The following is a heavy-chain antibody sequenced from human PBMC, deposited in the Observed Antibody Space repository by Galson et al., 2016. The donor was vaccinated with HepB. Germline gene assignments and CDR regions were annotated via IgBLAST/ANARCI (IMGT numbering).Heavy chain of an antibody. Sequence: QSGAEVKKPGESLKISCKGSGYTFTRYWIGWVRQMPGKGLESMGIIYPGDSDTRYSPSFQGRVTMSADKSISTAYLQWSSLKAADTAMYYCARFYESTGYRDYWGQGTLVTVSS. CDR3: ARFYESTGYRDY. V-gene: IGHV5-51*01. CDR2: IYPGDSDT. D-gene: IGHD3-22*01. CDR1: GYTFTRYW. J-gene: IGHJ4*02.